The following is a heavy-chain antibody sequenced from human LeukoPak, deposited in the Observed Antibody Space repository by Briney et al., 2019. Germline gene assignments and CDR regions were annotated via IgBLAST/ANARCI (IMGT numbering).Heavy chain of an antibody. CDR2: INPNSGGT. D-gene: IGHD3-22*01. CDR1: GYTFTSYA. CDR3: ARNGRSDSSGYCLNY. J-gene: IGHJ4*02. V-gene: IGHV1-2*02. Sequence: GASVKVSCKASGYTFTSYAMNWVRQAPGQGLEWMGWINPNSGGTNYAQKFQGRVTMTRDTSISTAYMELSRLRSDDTAVYYCARNGRSDSSGYCLNYWGQGTLVTVSS.